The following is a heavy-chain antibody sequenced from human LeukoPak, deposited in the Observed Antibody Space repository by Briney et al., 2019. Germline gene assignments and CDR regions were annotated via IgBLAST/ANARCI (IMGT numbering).Heavy chain of an antibody. D-gene: IGHD4-17*01. Sequence: PGGSLRLSCAASGFTFSSYWMHWVRQAPGKGLVWVSRINSDGSSTSYADSVKGRLTISRDNARNTLYLQMNSLRAEDTAVYYCARVSGDHPYYYGMDVWGQGTTVTVSS. CDR3: ARVSGDHPYYYGMDV. V-gene: IGHV3-74*01. CDR1: GFTFSSYW. J-gene: IGHJ6*02. CDR2: INSDGSST.